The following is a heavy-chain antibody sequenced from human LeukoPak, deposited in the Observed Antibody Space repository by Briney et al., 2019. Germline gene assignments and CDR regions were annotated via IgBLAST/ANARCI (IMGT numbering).Heavy chain of an antibody. CDR2: IYYSGST. J-gene: IGHJ4*02. CDR1: GGSISSYY. V-gene: IGHV4-59*01. D-gene: IGHD6-13*01. Sequence: SETLSLTRTVSGGSISSYYWSWIRQPPGKGLEWIGYIYYSGSTNYNPSLKSRVTISVDTSKNQFSLKLSSVTAADTAVYYCARGAGYSTYYFDYWGQGTLVTVSS. CDR3: ARGAGYSTYYFDY.